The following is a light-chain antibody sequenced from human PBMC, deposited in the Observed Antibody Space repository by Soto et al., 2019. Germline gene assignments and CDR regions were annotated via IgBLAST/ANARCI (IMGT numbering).Light chain of an antibody. Sequence: QSVLTQPPSVSGAPGQRVTISCTGSSSNIGAYYVVHWYQQLPGAAPKLLIYGSTNRPSGVPDRFSGSKSGTSASLAITGLQAEDEADYYCQSYDNSLSAFVFGGVTKLTVL. CDR1: SSNIGAYYV. J-gene: IGLJ2*01. V-gene: IGLV1-40*01. CDR3: QSYDNSLSAFV. CDR2: GST.